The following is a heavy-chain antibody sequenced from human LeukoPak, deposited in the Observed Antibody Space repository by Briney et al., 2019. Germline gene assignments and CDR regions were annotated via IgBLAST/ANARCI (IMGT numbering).Heavy chain of an antibody. V-gene: IGHV4-59*01. CDR3: ATDISSAGTDYFDY. CDR1: GGSISSYY. Sequence: SETLSLTCTVSGGSISSYYWSWIRQPPGKGLEWIGYIYYIGITNYSPSLKSRVTISLDTSKSQFSLKLSSVTAANTAIYYCATDISSAGTDYFDYWGQGTLVTVSS. D-gene: IGHD6-13*01. J-gene: IGHJ4*02. CDR2: IYYIGIT.